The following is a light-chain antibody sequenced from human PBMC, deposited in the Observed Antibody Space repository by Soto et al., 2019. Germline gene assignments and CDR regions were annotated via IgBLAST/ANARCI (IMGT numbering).Light chain of an antibody. V-gene: IGKV1-27*01. CDR2: AAS. CDR3: QTYNSAPLP. CDR1: QGISNS. J-gene: IGKJ3*01. Sequence: DIQMTQSPSSLSASVGDRVTITCRASQGISNSLAWYQQRPGKAPKLLIYAASTLQSGVPSRFSGGGSGTDFTLTVSSMKPDDVATYYCQTYNSAPLPFGPGTKVDIK.